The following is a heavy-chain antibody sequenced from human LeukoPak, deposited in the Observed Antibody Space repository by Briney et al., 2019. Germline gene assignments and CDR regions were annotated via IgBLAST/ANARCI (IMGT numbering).Heavy chain of an antibody. CDR3: TTDWRYNWNADY. D-gene: IGHD1-1*01. Sequence: PGGSLRLSCAASGFTFSNAWMSWVRQLPGKGLEWVGRIKSKTDGGTTDYAAPVKGRFTISRDDSKNTLNLQMGSLKTEDTAVYYCTTDWRYNWNADYWGQGTLVTVSS. CDR2: IKSKTDGGTT. J-gene: IGHJ4*02. CDR1: GFTFSNAW. V-gene: IGHV3-15*01.